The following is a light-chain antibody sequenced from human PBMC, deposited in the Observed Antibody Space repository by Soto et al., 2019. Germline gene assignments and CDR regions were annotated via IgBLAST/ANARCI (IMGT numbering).Light chain of an antibody. V-gene: IGLV2-23*02. Sequence: QSALTQPASVSGSPGQSITISCTGTNGDVGSYDLVSWYQQYPGKAPKLIIYEVNKRPSGVSNRFSGAKSGNTASLTISGLQTEDEADYYCAAWDDSLSSPVFGGGTKLTVL. CDR1: NGDVGSYDL. J-gene: IGLJ3*02. CDR2: EVN. CDR3: AAWDDSLSSPV.